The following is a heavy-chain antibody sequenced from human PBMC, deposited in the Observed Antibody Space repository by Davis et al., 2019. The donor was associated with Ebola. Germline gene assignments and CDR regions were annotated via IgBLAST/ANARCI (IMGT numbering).Heavy chain of an antibody. CDR3: AKVEVLEDYYYYMDV. D-gene: IGHD4/OR15-4a*01. V-gene: IGHV3-30*18. CDR2: ISYDGSNK. J-gene: IGHJ6*03. CDR1: GFTFRSYG. Sequence: GESLKISCAGSGFTFRSYGMHWVRQGPGKGLEWVAVISYDGSNKYYADSVKGRFTISRDNSKNTLYLQMNSLRAEDTAVYYCAKVEVLEDYYYYMDVWGKGTTVTVSS.